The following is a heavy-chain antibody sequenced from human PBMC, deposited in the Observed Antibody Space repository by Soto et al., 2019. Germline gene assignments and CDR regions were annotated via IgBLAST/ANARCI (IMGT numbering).Heavy chain of an antibody. J-gene: IGHJ5*02. D-gene: IGHD2-15*01. V-gene: IGHV3-74*01. CDR3: AREHCSAGSCYRGCFDP. CDR2: INSDGSST. CDR1: GFTFSSYW. Sequence: EVQLVESGGGLVQPGGSLRLSCAASGFTFSSYWMHWVRQAPGKGLVWVSRINSDGSSTSYADSVKGRFTISRDNAKNTLYLQMNSLRAEDTAVYYCAREHCSAGSCYRGCFDPWGQGTLVTVSS.